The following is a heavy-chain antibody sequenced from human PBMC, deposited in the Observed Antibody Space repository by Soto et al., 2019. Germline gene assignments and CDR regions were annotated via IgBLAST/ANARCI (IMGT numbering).Heavy chain of an antibody. D-gene: IGHD3-16*01. CDR2: INEDGSTI. V-gene: IGHV3-74*01. CDR3: TRDMGGGGGY. CDR1: GFTFSTYW. J-gene: IGHJ4*02. Sequence: EVQLVESGGGLVQPGGSLRLSCAASGFTFSTYWMHWVRQAPGKGLVWVSRINEDGSTINYADSVKGRFTISRDNAKNMLYREVNGLRAEETVVYYCTRDMGGGGGYWGQGTLVTVSS.